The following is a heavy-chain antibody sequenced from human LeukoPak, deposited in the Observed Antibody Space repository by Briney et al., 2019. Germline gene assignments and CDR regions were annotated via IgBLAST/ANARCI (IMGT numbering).Heavy chain of an antibody. J-gene: IGHJ4*02. CDR2: IITIFGTA. Sequence: SVKVSCKXSGGTFSSYAISWVRQAPGQGLEWMGRIITIFGTANNAQKFQGRVTNTTDESTSTAYMELSSLRSEDTAVHYCASSAPAPGIAVAGTFDYWGQGTLVTVSS. V-gene: IGHV1-69*05. D-gene: IGHD6-19*01. CDR1: GGTFSSYA. CDR3: ASSAPAPGIAVAGTFDY.